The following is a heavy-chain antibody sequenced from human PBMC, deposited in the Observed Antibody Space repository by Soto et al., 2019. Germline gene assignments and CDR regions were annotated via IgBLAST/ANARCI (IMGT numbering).Heavy chain of an antibody. CDR2: IYYSGST. CDR1: GGSISSGGYY. Sequence: PSETLSLTCTVSGGSISSGGYYWSWIRQHPGKGLEWIGYIYYSGSTYYNPSLKSRVTISVDTSKNQFSLKLSSVTAADTAVYYCAKDSVGQDSFFDFWGQGTLVTVSS. J-gene: IGHJ4*02. CDR3: AKDSVGQDSFFDF. V-gene: IGHV4-31*03.